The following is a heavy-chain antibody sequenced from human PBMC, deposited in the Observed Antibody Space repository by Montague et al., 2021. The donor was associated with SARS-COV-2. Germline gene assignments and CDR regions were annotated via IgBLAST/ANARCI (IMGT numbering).Heavy chain of an antibody. Sequence: SETLSLTCTVSGGSISSHFWSCIRQPPGKGLEWIGYINYNGGTNDNPSLRSRLTMSVDTSKNQFSLQLNSMTPADTAVYFCARATSVRGAVSWFDPWGQGILVTASS. J-gene: IGHJ5*02. CDR2: INYNGGT. CDR1: GGSISSHF. D-gene: IGHD3-10*01. CDR3: ARATSVRGAVSWFDP. V-gene: IGHV4-59*11.